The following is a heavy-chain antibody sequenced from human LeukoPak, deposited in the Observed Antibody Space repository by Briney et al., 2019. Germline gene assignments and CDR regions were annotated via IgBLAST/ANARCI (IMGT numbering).Heavy chain of an antibody. CDR1: GFTFSSYW. D-gene: IGHD5-18*01. J-gene: IGHJ4*02. CDR3: ARHLSGVTGYTYGRGIDY. V-gene: IGHV3-7*01. Sequence: GGSLRLSCAASGFTFSSYWMTWVRQAPGKGLEWVANIKKDGSEKYYVDSVKGRFAISRDNAKTSLYLQMISLRAEDTAVYYCARHLSGVTGYTYGRGIDYWGQGTLVTVSS. CDR2: IKKDGSEK.